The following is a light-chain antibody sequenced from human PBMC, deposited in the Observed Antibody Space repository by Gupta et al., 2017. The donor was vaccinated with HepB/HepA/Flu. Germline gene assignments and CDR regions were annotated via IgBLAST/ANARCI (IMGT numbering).Light chain of an antibody. CDR1: QSLVYSDGHTY. Sequence: DVVMTQSPLSLPVTLGQPASISCRSSQSLVYSDGHTYLNWFQQRPGQSPRRLIYKVFNRDSGVPDRFSGSGSGTDFTLKISRVEAEDVGVYYCMQGTHWPLTFGGGTKVEIK. V-gene: IGKV2-30*01. J-gene: IGKJ4*01. CDR2: KVF. CDR3: MQGTHWPLT.